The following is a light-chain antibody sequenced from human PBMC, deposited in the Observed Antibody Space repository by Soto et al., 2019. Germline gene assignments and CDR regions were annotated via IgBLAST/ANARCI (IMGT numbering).Light chain of an antibody. CDR2: WAS. CDR3: QRYYNTPWT. J-gene: IGKJ1*01. V-gene: IGKV4-1*01. Sequence: DIVMTQSPDSLAVSLGERATINCKSSQSVLYSSNNKNYLAWYQQKPGQPPKLLIYWASTRESGVPDRFSGSGSGTDYTLTISSIKSLDVVVHYFQRYYNTPWTFGQGTNVEIK. CDR1: QSVLYSSNNKNY.